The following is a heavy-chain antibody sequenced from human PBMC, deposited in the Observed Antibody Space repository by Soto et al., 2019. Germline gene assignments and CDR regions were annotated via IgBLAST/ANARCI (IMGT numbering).Heavy chain of an antibody. V-gene: IGHV3-33*01. CDR3: ARDAPYCSSTPCYLDY. CDR1: GFTFSSYG. CDR2: IWYDGSNK. Sequence: PGGSLRLSCAASGFTFSSYGMHWVRQAPGKGLEWVAVIWYDGSNKYYADSVKGRFTISRDNSKNTLYLQMNSLRAEDTAVYYCARDAPYCSSTPCYLDYWGQGTLVTVSS. J-gene: IGHJ4*02. D-gene: IGHD2-2*01.